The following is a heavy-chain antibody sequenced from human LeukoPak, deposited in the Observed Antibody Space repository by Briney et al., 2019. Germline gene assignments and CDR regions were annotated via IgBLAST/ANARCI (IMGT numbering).Heavy chain of an antibody. V-gene: IGHV1-24*01. J-gene: IGHJ3*02. CDR2: FDPEDGET. D-gene: IGHD5-18*01. Sequence: ASVKVSCKVSGYTLTELSMHWVRQAPGKGLEWMGGFDPEDGETIYAQKFQGRVTMTEDTSTDTAYMELSSLRSEDTAVYYCATTGRGYSYGPRAAFDIWGQGTMVTVSS. CDR3: ATTGRGYSYGPRAAFDI. CDR1: GYTLTELS.